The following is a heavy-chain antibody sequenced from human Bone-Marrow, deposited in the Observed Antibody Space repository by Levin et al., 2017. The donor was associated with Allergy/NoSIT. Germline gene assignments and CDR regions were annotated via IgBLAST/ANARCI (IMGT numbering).Heavy chain of an antibody. V-gene: IGHV3-30-3*01. Sequence: SCAASGFDFSKYAMNWVRQAPGKGLEWVAVVSYDETNKYYAGSAKGRFTISRDNSKNTLYLQMNSLRAEDTAVYYCARDFSLGVTTTKFGSFIEYWGQGTLVTVSS. D-gene: IGHD3-9*01. CDR2: VSYDETNK. CDR3: ARDFSLGVTTTKFGSFIEY. J-gene: IGHJ4*02. CDR1: GFDFSKYA.